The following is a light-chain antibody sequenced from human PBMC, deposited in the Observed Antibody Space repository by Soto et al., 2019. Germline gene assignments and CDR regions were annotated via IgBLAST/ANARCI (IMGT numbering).Light chain of an antibody. J-gene: IGLJ2*01. CDR3: QSYDITLSGVV. V-gene: IGLV1-40*01. Sequence: QSVLSQPPSVSGAPGQRVTISCTGSSFNIEAGIDVHWYQYLTGTGPKLLIYGSDNRPSGVSDRFSGSKSGTSASLTITGLQAEDESDYYCQSYDITLSGVVFGGGTKLTGL. CDR2: GSD. CDR1: SFNIEAGID.